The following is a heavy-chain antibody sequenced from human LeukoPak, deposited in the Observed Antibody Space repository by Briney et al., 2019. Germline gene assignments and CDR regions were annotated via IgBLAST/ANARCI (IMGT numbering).Heavy chain of an antibody. Sequence: SETLSLTCTVSGGSISSSSYYWGWIRQPPGKGLEWIGSIYYSGSTYYNPSLKSRVTISVDTSKNQFSLKLSSVTAADTAVYYCARGPRKRFDYWGQGTLVTVSS. D-gene: IGHD1-14*01. CDR2: IYYSGST. V-gene: IGHV4-39*07. CDR3: ARGPRKRFDY. CDR1: GGSISSSSYY. J-gene: IGHJ4*02.